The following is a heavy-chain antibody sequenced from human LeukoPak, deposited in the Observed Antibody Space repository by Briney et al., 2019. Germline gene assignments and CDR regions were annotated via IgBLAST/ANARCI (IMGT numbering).Heavy chain of an antibody. D-gene: IGHD3-3*01. CDR3: ARVALADPYYDFWSGYQYLDY. J-gene: IGHJ4*02. Sequence: SVKVSCKASGGTFSSYAISWVRQAPGQGLEWMGGIIPIFGTANYAQKFQGRVTITADESTSTAYLELSSLRSEDTAVYYCARVALADPYYDFWSGYQYLDYWGQGTLVTVSS. CDR1: GGTFSSYA. CDR2: IIPIFGTA. V-gene: IGHV1-69*13.